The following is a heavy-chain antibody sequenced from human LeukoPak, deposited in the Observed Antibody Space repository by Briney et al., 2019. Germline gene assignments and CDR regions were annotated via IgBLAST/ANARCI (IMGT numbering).Heavy chain of an antibody. D-gene: IGHD5-18*01. CDR2: IWYEGSNE. CDR1: GFCVNNYG. V-gene: IGHV3-33*01. J-gene: IGHJ4*02. Sequence: GGSLRLSCAASGFCVNNYGMHWVRQAPGKGLEWVAVIWYEGSNEFYTDAVRGRFTISTDTSKNTLHLQMDSLTVEDTAMYYCARDMWGVHGYDFGYNFDSWGQGTLVTVSS. CDR3: ARDMWGVHGYDFGYNFDS.